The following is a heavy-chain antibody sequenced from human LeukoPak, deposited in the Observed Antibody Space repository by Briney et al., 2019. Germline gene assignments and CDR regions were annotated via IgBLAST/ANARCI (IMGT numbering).Heavy chain of an antibody. CDR2: VNPQGTAT. D-gene: IGHD6-19*01. Sequence: PGESLRLSCAASGFTFSSYWMHWVRQAPGKGLVWVSRVNPQGTATTYTDSVKGRFTISGDNAKDALHLQMDKLRAEDTAVYYCARARWSSTGWFLGYWGQGTLVTVSS. CDR3: ARARWSSTGWFLGY. CDR1: GFTFSSYW. V-gene: IGHV3-74*03. J-gene: IGHJ4*02.